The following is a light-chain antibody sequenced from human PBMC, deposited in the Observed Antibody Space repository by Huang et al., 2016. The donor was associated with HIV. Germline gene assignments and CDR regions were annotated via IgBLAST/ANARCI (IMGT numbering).Light chain of an antibody. CDR3: QQLNSFIT. CDR1: QGMSSY. CDR2: AAS. J-gene: IGKJ5*01. V-gene: IGKV1-9*01. Sequence: IQLTQSPSSLSASVGDRVTITCRASQGMSSYLAWYQQKPGKAPKLLIYAASTLQSWVPSRFSGSVSGTDFTLTISSLQPEDFATDYCQQLNSFITFGQGTRLEIK.